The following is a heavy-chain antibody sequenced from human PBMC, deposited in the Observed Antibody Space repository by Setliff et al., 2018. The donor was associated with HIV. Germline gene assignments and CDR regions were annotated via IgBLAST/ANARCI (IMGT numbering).Heavy chain of an antibody. V-gene: IGHV5-51*01. CDR2: VYGGDSDT. J-gene: IGHJ4*02. CDR1: GFDFTKYW. CDR3: ATLTNFGH. D-gene: IGHD7-27*01. Sequence: PGESLKISCKASGFDFTKYWIGWVRQMPGKGLEWMGIVYGGDSDTRYNPSFEGQVTMSADRSITTAYLQWSRLKASDTAMYYCATLTNFGHWGQGTLVTVSS.